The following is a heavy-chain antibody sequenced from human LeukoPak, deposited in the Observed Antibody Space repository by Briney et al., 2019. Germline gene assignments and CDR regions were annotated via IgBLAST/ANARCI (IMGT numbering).Heavy chain of an antibody. D-gene: IGHD6-19*01. Sequence: SETLSLTCTVSGGAISSNYWSWIRQPPGKGLEWIGYIYDSGSTNYNPSLNSRATISEDMSKNQFSLKVRSVTAADTAVYYCARSTGGWSYFDHWGQGILVTVSS. CDR2: IYDSGST. CDR1: GGAISSNY. J-gene: IGHJ4*02. CDR3: ARSTGGWSYFDH. V-gene: IGHV4-59*01.